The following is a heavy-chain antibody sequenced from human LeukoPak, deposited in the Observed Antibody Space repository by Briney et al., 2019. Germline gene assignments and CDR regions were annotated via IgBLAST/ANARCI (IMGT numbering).Heavy chain of an antibody. CDR2: ISGSGGST. Sequence: GGSLRLSCAASGFPFSSYAMSWVRQAPGKGLEWVSAISGSGGSTYYADSVKGRFTISRHNSKNTLYLQMNSLRAEDTAVYYCAKDRYDSSGYFDHPLYYFDYWGNGTMVSVSS. J-gene: IGHJ4*03. V-gene: IGHV3-23*01. D-gene: IGHD3-22*01. CDR1: GFPFSSYA. CDR3: AKDRYDSSGYFDHPLYYFDY.